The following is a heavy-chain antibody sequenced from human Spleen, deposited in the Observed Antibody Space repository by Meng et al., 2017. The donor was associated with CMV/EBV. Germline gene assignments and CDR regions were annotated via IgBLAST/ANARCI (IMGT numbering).Heavy chain of an antibody. Sequence: SETLSLTCGVYGGSFSSYYWSWIRQPPGKGLEWIGYIYYSGSTNYNPSLKSRVTISVDTSKNQFSLKLSSVTAADTAVYYCARTQPYSNVVDYWGQGTLVTVSS. D-gene: IGHD4-11*01. J-gene: IGHJ4*02. V-gene: IGHV4-59*01. CDR3: ARTQPYSNVVDY. CDR2: IYYSGST. CDR1: GGSFSSYY.